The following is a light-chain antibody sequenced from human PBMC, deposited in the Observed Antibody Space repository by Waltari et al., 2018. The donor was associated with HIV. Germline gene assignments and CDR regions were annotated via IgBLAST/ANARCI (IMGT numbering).Light chain of an antibody. J-gene: IGKJ2*01. V-gene: IGKV4-1*01. CDR3: QQYYNSLPYT. Sequence: DIVMTQSPDSLAVSLGERATINCKSSQSLLYNSNNKNYLAWYQQKPGQPPKLLISWASTRESGVPDRFSGSGSGTDFTLTISSLRAEDVAVYYCQQYYNSLPYTFGQGTKVEIK. CDR1: QSLLYNSNNKNY. CDR2: WAS.